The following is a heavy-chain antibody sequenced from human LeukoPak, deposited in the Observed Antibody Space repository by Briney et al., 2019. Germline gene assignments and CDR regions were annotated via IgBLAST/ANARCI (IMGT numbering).Heavy chain of an antibody. V-gene: IGHV3-23*01. CDR1: GFTFSSYA. J-gene: IGHJ6*02. CDR3: AKVQQLVLGLGYYYGMDV. Sequence: PGGSLRLSCAASGFTFSSYAMSWVRQAPGKGLEWVSAICGSGGSTYYADSVKGRFTISRDNSKNTLYLQMNSLRAEDTAVYYCAKVQQLVLGLGYYYGMDVWDQGTTVTVSS. D-gene: IGHD6-13*01. CDR2: ICGSGGST.